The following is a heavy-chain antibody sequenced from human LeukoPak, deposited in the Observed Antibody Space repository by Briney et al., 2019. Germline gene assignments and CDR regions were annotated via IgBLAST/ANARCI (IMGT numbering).Heavy chain of an antibody. V-gene: IGHV3-66*01. CDR3: ARGFGELYFDF. J-gene: IGHJ4*02. D-gene: IGHD3-10*01. Sequence: GGSLRLSCAAPEFSVNSPYMGWVRQAPGRGMEWLSTIYSGGATHYAASAKGRFIISRDIFQNTLFLQLNSLRDEDTAVYHCARGFGELYFDFWGQGILVIVPS. CDR2: IYSGGAT. CDR1: EFSVNSPY.